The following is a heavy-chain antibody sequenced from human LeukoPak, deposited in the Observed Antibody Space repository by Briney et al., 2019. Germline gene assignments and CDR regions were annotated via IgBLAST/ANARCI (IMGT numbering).Heavy chain of an antibody. J-gene: IGHJ5*02. Sequence: ASVKVSCKVSGYTLTELSMHWVRQAPGKGLEWMGGFDPEDGETIYAPKFQGRVTMTEDTSTDTAYMELSSLRSEDTAVYYCATVPYSSSFMWFDPWGQGTLVTVSS. D-gene: IGHD6-6*01. CDR1: GYTLTELS. CDR2: FDPEDGET. CDR3: ATVPYSSSFMWFDP. V-gene: IGHV1-24*01.